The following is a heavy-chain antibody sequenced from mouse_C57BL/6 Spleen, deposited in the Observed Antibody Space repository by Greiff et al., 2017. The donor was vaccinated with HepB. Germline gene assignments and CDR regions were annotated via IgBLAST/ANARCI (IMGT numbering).Heavy chain of an antibody. CDR1: GYTFTSYT. V-gene: IGHV1-4*01. D-gene: IGHD2-1*01. CDR3: ARSDYGNYVY. J-gene: IGHJ2*01. CDR2: INPSSGYT. Sequence: VQLQESGAELARPGASVKMSCKASGYTFTSYTMHWVKQWPGQGLEWIGYINPSSGYTKYNQKFKDKATLTADKSSSTAYMQLSSLTSEDSAVYYCARSDYGNYVYWGQGTTLTVSS.